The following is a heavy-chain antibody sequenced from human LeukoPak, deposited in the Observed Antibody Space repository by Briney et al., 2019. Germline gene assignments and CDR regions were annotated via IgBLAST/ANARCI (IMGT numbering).Heavy chain of an antibody. CDR1: GDSISSGSYY. J-gene: IGHJ4*02. CDR3: ARVDGDGYNIPDY. Sequence: PSETLSHTCTVSGDSISSGSYYWGWIRQPPGKGLEWIATIYYSGSTYNNPSLKSRVTISVDTSKNQFSLKLSSVTAADTAVYYCARVDGDGYNIPDYWGQGTLVTVSS. D-gene: IGHD5-24*01. V-gene: IGHV4-39*07. CDR2: IYYSGST.